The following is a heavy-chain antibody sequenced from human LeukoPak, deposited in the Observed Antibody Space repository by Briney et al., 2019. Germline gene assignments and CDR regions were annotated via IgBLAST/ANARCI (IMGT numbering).Heavy chain of an antibody. CDR1: GGSISSYY. V-gene: IGHV4-34*01. CDR2: INHSGST. D-gene: IGHD6-19*01. CDR3: ARVGHSSGWYVRSRAWFDP. Sequence: SETLSLTCTVSGGSISSYYWSWIRQPPGKGLEWIGEINHSGSTNYNPSLKSRVTISVDTSKNQFSLKLSSVTAADTAVYYCARVGHSSGWYVRSRAWFDPWGQGTLVTVSS. J-gene: IGHJ5*02.